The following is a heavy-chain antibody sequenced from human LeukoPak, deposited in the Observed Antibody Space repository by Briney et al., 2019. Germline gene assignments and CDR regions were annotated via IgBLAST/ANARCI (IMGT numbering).Heavy chain of an antibody. D-gene: IGHD4-23*01. V-gene: IGHV4-31*03. CDR2: IYYSGST. Sequence: SQTLSLTCTVSGGSISSGGYYWSWIRQHPGKGLEWIGYIYYSGSTYYNPSLKSRVTISVDTSKNQFSLKLSSVTAADTAVYYCAREAGDNSSQLDYWGQGTLVTVSS. J-gene: IGHJ4*02. CDR3: AREAGDNSSQLDY. CDR1: GGSISSGGYY.